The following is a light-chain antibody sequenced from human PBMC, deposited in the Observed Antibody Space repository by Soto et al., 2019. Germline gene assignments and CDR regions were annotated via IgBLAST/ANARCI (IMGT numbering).Light chain of an antibody. CDR1: QRINNW. V-gene: IGKV1-5*03. CDR2: QAS. Sequence: DIQMTQSPSTLAASAGDRVTLTCRASQRINNWLAWYQPKPGKAPKLLIYQASNLQSGVPPRFSGGGFGTELTLTISNLQPEDFAMYYCQQYNSHWSWTFGQGTKVDIK. CDR3: QQYNSHWSWT. J-gene: IGKJ1*01.